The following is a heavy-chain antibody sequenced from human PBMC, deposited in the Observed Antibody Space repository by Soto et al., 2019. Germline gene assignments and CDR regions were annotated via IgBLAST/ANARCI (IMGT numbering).Heavy chain of an antibody. Sequence: GGSLRLSCAASEFTITGFWMHWVRQAPGKGLVWVSRINSDGSSTSYADSVKGRFTISRDNAKNTLYLQMNSLRAEDTAVYYCADYSSSLGGFDYWGQGTLVTVSS. CDR2: INSDGSST. D-gene: IGHD6-6*01. V-gene: IGHV3-74*01. CDR1: EFTITGFW. CDR3: ADYSSSLGGFDY. J-gene: IGHJ4*02.